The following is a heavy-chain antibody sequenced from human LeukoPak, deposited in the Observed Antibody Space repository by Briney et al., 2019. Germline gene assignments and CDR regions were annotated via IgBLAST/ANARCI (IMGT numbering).Heavy chain of an antibody. J-gene: IGHJ4*02. V-gene: IGHV3-23*01. CDR3: AKGSGSYYSTFDY. CDR2: ISGSGGST. CDR1: GFTFSSYA. D-gene: IGHD1-26*01. Sequence: GGSLRLSCAASGFTFSSYAMSWVRQAPGKGLEWVSAISGSGGSTYYADSMKGRSTISRDNSKNTLYLQMNSLRAEDTAVYYCAKGSGSYYSTFDYWGQGTLVTVSS.